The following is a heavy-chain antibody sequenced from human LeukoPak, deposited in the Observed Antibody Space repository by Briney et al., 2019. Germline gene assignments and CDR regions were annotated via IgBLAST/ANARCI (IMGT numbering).Heavy chain of an antibody. Sequence: GGSLRLSCSASGFTFSSYWMSWVRQAPGKGLEWVANIKQDGSQEYHLDSVRGRFTISRDNAKNSVSLQMNSLRAEDTAQYFCARDPNGDYIGAFEFWGRGTVVTVSS. V-gene: IGHV3-7*03. J-gene: IGHJ3*01. CDR2: IKQDGSQE. CDR3: ARDPNGDYIGAFEF. D-gene: IGHD4-17*01. CDR1: GFTFSSYW.